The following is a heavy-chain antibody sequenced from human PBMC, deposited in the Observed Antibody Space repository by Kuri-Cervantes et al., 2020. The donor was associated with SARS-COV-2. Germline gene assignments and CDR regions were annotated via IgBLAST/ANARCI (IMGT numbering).Heavy chain of an antibody. CDR2: INHSGST. J-gene: IGHJ6*03. CDR1: GGSFSGYY. Sequence: SETLSLTCAVYGGSFSGYYWSWIRQPPGKGLEWIGEINHSGSTNYNPSLKSRVTISVDTSKNQFSLKLSSVTAADTAVYYCARGRGYSYGHYYYYMDVWGKGTTVTGYS. D-gene: IGHD5-18*01. V-gene: IGHV4-34*01. CDR3: ARGRGYSYGHYYYYMDV.